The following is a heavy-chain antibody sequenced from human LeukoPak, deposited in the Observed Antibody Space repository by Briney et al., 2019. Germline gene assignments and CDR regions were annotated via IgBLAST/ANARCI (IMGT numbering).Heavy chain of an antibody. Sequence: GGSLLLSCAASGFTFTSYAMSWVRQAPGKGLECVSAISGSGGSTYYADSVKGRFTISRDNSENTLSLQMDSLRAEDTAVYYCARDFSWRQFDYWGQGTPVTVSS. CDR1: GFTFTSYA. J-gene: IGHJ4*02. V-gene: IGHV3-23*01. CDR3: ARDFSWRQFDY. CDR2: ISGSGGST. D-gene: IGHD3-3*01.